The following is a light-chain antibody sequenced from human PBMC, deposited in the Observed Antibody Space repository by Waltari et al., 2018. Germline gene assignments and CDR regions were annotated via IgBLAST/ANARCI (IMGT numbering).Light chain of an antibody. CDR1: QSISHW. J-gene: IGKJ4*01. V-gene: IGKV1-5*03. CDR2: KAS. Sequence: DIQLTQSPPTLSASVVDRVTIPCRASQSISHWLAWYQQKPGKAPKLLISKASSLEKEVPSRFSGSGSGTEFTLTITNLQPDDFATFYCQRYDDYPPTFGGGTKVEIK. CDR3: QRYDDYPPT.